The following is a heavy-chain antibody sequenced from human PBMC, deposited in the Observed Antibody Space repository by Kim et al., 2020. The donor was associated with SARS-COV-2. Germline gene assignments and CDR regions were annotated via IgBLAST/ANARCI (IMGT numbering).Heavy chain of an antibody. CDR1: GGSISSYY. V-gene: IGHV4-59*08. CDR3: ARGYSSGWYNY. CDR2: IYYSGST. J-gene: IGHJ4*02. Sequence: SETLSLTCTVSGGSISSYYWSWIRQPPGKGLEWIGYIYYSGSTNYNPSLKSRVTISVDTSKNQFSLKLSSVTAADTAVYYCARGYSSGWYNYWGQGILVT. D-gene: IGHD6-19*01.